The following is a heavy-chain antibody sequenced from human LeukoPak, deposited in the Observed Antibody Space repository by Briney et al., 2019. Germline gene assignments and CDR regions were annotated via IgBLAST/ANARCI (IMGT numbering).Heavy chain of an antibody. CDR2: ISNNGGST. Sequence: PGGSLRLSCAASGFTFSDYHMDWVRQAPGKGLEYVSAISNNGGSTYYANSMKGRFTISRDNSKNTLYLQMGSLRAEDMAVYYCARYRAAVGFDYWGQGTLVTVSS. CDR3: ARYRAAVGFDY. V-gene: IGHV3-64*01. CDR1: GFTFSDYH. J-gene: IGHJ4*02. D-gene: IGHD6-13*01.